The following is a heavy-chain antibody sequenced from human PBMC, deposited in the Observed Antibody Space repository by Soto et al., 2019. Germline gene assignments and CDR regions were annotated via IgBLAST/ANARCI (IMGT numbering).Heavy chain of an antibody. J-gene: IGHJ4*02. CDR1: GYTFMSYP. CDR3: ASDPFTLVRGVIPYLDY. CDR2: INAGDDIT. Sequence: ASVKVSCKASGYTFMSYPLHWVRQDPGQRPEWMGWINAGDDITQFSQKFQGRLTFARDTSASTGYMELRSLRSEDTAVYYCASDPFTLVRGVIPYLDYWGQGTPVTVSS. V-gene: IGHV1-3*01. D-gene: IGHD3-10*01.